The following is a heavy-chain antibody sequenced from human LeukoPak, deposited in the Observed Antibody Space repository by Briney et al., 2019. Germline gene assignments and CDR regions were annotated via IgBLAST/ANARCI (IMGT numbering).Heavy chain of an antibody. CDR3: ARDKLAYCGGDCYPDA. D-gene: IGHD2-21*02. J-gene: IGHJ5*02. V-gene: IGHV3-21*01. CDR1: GVTFSSHV. CDR2: ISSGSTYI. Sequence: PGGSLRLSCAVSGVTFSSHVMNWLRQAPGRGLEGVSSISSGSTYIYYAGPVKGRFTLYRDNGKNSLYLKMNSLRAEDTAVCYCARDKLAYCGGDCYPDAWGQGTLVTVSS.